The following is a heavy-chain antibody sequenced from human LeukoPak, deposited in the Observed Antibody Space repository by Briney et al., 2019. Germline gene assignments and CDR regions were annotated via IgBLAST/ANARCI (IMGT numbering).Heavy chain of an antibody. D-gene: IGHD4-17*01. J-gene: IGHJ4*02. CDR3: ARHDAHGDYAMSDY. Sequence: PSETLSLTCTVSGGSISSYYWRWIRQPPGKGLEWIGYIYYSGSTNYNPSLKSRVTISVDTSKNQFSLKLSSVTAADTAVYYCARHDAHGDYAMSDYWGQGTLVTVSS. V-gene: IGHV4-59*08. CDR1: GGSISSYY. CDR2: IYYSGST.